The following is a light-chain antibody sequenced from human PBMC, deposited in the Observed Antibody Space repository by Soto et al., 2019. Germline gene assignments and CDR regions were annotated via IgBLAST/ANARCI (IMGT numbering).Light chain of an antibody. Sequence: ELVLTQSPGTLSLSPGERATLSCRASQSVSSSYLAWYQQEPGQAPRLLIYGASRRATGIPDRFSGSGSGTDFTLTISRLEPEDFAVYYCQQYGTSPFTFGPGTKVDIK. V-gene: IGKV3-20*01. CDR3: QQYGTSPFT. CDR2: GAS. J-gene: IGKJ3*01. CDR1: QSVSSSY.